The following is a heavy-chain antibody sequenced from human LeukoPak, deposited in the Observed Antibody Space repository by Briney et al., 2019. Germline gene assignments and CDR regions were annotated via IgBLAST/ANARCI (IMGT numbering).Heavy chain of an antibody. D-gene: IGHD3-22*01. CDR2: INPNSGGT. CDR3: ARDAGYYDSSGYYPDAFDI. J-gene: IGHJ3*02. CDR1: GYTFTGYY. Sequence: ASVKVSCKASGYTFTGYYMHWVRQAPGQGLEWMGWINPNSGGTNYAQKFQGRVTMTRDTSISTAYMELSRLRSDDTAVYYCARDAGYYDSSGYYPDAFDIWGQGTMVTVSS. V-gene: IGHV1-2*02.